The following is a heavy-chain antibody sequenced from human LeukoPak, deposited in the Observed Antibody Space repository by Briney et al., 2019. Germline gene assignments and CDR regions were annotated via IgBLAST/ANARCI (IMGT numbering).Heavy chain of an antibody. CDR3: ARGDNWTGYFGY. CDR2: IYSSGSI. D-gene: IGHD3/OR15-3a*01. J-gene: IGHJ4*02. CDR1: GGSITGYY. Sequence: SETLSLTCTVSGGSITGYYWNWVRQPAGKGLEWIGRIYSSGSINYNPSLKSRVTMSVDTSKNRFSLRLNSVTAADTTVYYCARGDNWTGYFGYWGQGTLVTVSS. V-gene: IGHV4-4*07.